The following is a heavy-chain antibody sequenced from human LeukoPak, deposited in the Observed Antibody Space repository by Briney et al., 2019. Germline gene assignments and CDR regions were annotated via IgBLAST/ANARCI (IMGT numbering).Heavy chain of an antibody. J-gene: IGHJ4*02. CDR3: AKPLYNSGWYGGGDY. V-gene: IGHV3-23*01. CDR2: FSGSEDST. CDR1: GFTVSTYG. Sequence: HPGGSLRLSCAASGFTVSTYGMSWVRQAPGKGPEWVSGFSGSEDSTYYADSVKGRFTISRDNSKNTLYLQMDSLRAEDTAVYYCAKPLYNSGWYGGGDYWGQGTLVTVSS. D-gene: IGHD6-19*01.